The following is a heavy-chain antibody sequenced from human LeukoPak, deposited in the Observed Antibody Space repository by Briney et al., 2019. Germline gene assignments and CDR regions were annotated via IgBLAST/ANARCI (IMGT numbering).Heavy chain of an antibody. CDR3: ARAPPPDY. CDR1: GYTFTSYG. CDR2: INTNTGNP. V-gene: IGHV7-4-1*02. Sequence: ASVTVSCKATGYTFTSYGISWVRQAPGQGLEWMGWINTNTGNPTYAQGFTGRFVFSLDTSVSTAYLQINSLKAEDTAVYYCARAPPPDYWGQGTLVTVSS. J-gene: IGHJ4*02.